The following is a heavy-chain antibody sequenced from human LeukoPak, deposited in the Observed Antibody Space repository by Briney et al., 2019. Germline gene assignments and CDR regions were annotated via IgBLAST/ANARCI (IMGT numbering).Heavy chain of an antibody. CDR3: ARARSCTGGRCYRSFDY. J-gene: IGHJ4*02. D-gene: IGHD2-15*01. Sequence: SQTLSLTCSVSGGYINSGDYYWSWIRQPPGKGLEWIGYINYSGTTYYNPSLESRIAMSVDTSKSQFSLRLTSETAADTAVYYCARARSCTGGRCYRSFDYWGQGTLVTVSS. CDR1: GGYINSGDYY. V-gene: IGHV4-30-4*01. CDR2: INYSGTT.